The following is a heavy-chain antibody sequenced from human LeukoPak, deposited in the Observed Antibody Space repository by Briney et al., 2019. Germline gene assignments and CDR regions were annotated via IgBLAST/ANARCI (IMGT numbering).Heavy chain of an antibody. V-gene: IGHV3-43*02. CDR1: GFNFDDYG. D-gene: IGHD3-9*01. Sequence: GGSLRLSCAASGFNFDDYGMHWVRQAPGKGLEWVSLISGDGHITYYADSVKGRFTISRDNSKNSLYLQMNSLKTGDTALYYCARDSSDWYPDYWGQGTLVTVSS. CDR3: ARDSSDWYPDY. J-gene: IGHJ4*02. CDR2: ISGDGHIT.